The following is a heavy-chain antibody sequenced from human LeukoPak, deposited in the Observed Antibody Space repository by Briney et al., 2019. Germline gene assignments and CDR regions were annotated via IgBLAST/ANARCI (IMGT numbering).Heavy chain of an antibody. D-gene: IGHD3-22*01. V-gene: IGHV3-53*01. CDR3: ARDDYYDSSGLDY. Sequence: GGSLRLSCVASGLTVSRHYMTWVRQPPGKGLEWLSVISTGGSTNYADSVKGRFTISRDNSKNILYLQMNSLRAEDTAVYYCARDDYYDSSGLDYWGQGTLVTVSS. CDR1: GLTVSRHY. CDR2: ISTGGST. J-gene: IGHJ4*02.